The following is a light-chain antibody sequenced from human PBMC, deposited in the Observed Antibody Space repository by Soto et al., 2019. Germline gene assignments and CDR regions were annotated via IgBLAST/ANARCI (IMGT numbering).Light chain of an antibody. CDR1: QSVTDW. CDR3: QQYYRSCT. Sequence: DIPLTQSPSTLSASVGDRVTITCRASQSVTDWLAWYQQKPGKAPKLLIYDASSLQRGVPSRFSGSGSGAEFSRTISCLQPDDFATYYCQQYYRSCTFGQGTKVEIK. CDR2: DAS. V-gene: IGKV1-5*01. J-gene: IGKJ2*02.